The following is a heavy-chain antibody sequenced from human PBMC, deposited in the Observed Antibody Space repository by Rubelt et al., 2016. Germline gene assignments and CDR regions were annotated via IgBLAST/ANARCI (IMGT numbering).Heavy chain of an antibody. J-gene: IGHJ3*02. Sequence: QVQLVQSGAEVKKPGASVKVSCKASGYTFTSYGISWVRQATGQGLAWMGRISAYDGNTNYEQKFQGRVTMTTAHSTSTAYMGRRGLGSDDTAVYFCAGDQLALYAFDIWGQGTMVTVSS. D-gene: IGHD1-1*01. CDR3: AGDQLALYAFDI. CDR2: ISAYDGNT. V-gene: IGHV1-18*01. CDR1: GYTFTSYG.